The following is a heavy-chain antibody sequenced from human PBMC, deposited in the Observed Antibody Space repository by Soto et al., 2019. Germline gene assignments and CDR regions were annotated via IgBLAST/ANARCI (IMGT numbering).Heavy chain of an antibody. J-gene: IGHJ6*02. V-gene: IGHV5-51*01. CDR1: GYSFTSYW. Sequence: GESLKISCKGSGYSFTSYWIGWVRQMPGKGLEWMGIIYPGDSDTRYSPSFQGQVTISADKSISTAYLQWSSLKASDTAMYYCASQARAGSSYAYYYYGMDVWGQGTTVTVSS. CDR3: ASQARAGSSYAYYYYGMDV. D-gene: IGHD6-6*01. CDR2: IYPGDSDT.